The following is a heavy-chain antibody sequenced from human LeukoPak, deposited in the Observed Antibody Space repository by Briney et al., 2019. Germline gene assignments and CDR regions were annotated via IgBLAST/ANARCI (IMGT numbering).Heavy chain of an antibody. CDR1: GDSLNDYY. Sequence: SETLSLTCTVSGDSLNDYYWSWVRQPPGKGLEWIGYIHYTGSTNYIPSLTSRVTISLDTSKNQFSLKLNSVTAADTAVYYCARLTSPSGWFNPWGQGTLVTVSS. CDR3: ARLTSPSGWFNP. J-gene: IGHJ5*02. V-gene: IGHV4-59*01. CDR2: IHYTGST.